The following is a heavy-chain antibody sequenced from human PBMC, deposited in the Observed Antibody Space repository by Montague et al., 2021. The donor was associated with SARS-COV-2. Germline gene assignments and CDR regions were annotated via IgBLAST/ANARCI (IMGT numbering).Heavy chain of an antibody. CDR2: IYYTGST. CDR3: ARDNYGDWGYYGLDV. V-gene: IGHV4-59*01. D-gene: IGHD4-17*01. J-gene: IGHJ6*02. CDR1: GGSIGTYY. Sequence: ETLSLTCTVSGGSIGTYYWNWIRQSPGKGLEWLGYIYYTGSTKYSPSLKSRVTISMDTSRDQLSLRLKSVTAADTAVYYCARDNYGDWGYYGLDVWGQGTAVIVSS.